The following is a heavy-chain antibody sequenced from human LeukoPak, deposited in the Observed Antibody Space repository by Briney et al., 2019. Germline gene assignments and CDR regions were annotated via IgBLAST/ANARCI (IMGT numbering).Heavy chain of an antibody. D-gene: IGHD5-18*01. V-gene: IGHV3-23*01. CDR3: AKDPAGWIPL. J-gene: IGHJ4*02. CDR2: ISGSGGST. Sequence: GGSLRLSCAASGVTFSSFAMSWVRQAPGRGLEWVSSISGSGGSTYYADSVKGRFTISRDNSKNTLYLQMNSLRAEDTAVYFCAKDPAGWIPLWGQGTLVTVSS. CDR1: GVTFSSFA.